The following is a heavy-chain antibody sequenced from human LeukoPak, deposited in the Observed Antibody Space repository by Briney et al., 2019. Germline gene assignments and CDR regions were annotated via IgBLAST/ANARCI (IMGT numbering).Heavy chain of an antibody. CDR1: GYTFTSYY. D-gene: IGHD2-15*01. CDR3: ARLGYCSGGSCDFFDY. CDR2: VNPSGGST. Sequence: ASVKVSCKASGYTFTSYYMHWVRQAPGQGLEWMGIVNPSGGSTSYAQKFQGRVTMTRDMSTGTVYMELSSLRSEDTAVYYCARLGYCSGGSCDFFDYWGQGTLVTVSS. J-gene: IGHJ4*02. V-gene: IGHV1-46*01.